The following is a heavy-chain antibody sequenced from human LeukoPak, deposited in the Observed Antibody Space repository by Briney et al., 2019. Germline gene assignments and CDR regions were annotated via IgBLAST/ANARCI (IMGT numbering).Heavy chain of an antibody. CDR1: GFTFSSYS. J-gene: IGHJ5*02. CDR3: AGAGADDYGDYGWFDP. Sequence: PGGSLRLSCAASGFTFSSYSMNWVRQAPGKGLEWVSYISSSSSTIYYADSVKGRFTISRDNAKNSLYLQMNSLRAEDTAVYYCAGAGADDYGDYGWFDPWGQGTLVTVS. V-gene: IGHV3-48*01. CDR2: ISSSSSTI. D-gene: IGHD4-17*01.